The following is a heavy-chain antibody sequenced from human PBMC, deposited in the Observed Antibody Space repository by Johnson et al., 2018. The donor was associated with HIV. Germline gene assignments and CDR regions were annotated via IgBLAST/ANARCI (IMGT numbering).Heavy chain of an antibody. D-gene: IGHD3-10*01. J-gene: IGHJ3*02. CDR2: IWYDGSNK. CDR1: GFTFSSYG. CDR3: AKDRIGLTMVPRAFDM. Sequence: QMQLVESGGGVVQPGRSLRLSCAASGFTFSSYGMHWVRQAPGKGLEWVAVIWYDGSNKYYADSVKGRFTISRDSSKNTLYLQMNSLRAEDTAVYYCAKDRIGLTMVPRAFDMWGQGTLVTVSS. V-gene: IGHV3-33*06.